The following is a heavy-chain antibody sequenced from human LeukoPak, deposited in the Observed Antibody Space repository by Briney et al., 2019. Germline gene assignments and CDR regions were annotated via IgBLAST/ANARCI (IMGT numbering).Heavy chain of an antibody. CDR1: GYTFTSYA. CDR3: ARLAARPGYYYYYMDV. J-gene: IGHJ6*03. Sequence: ASVKVSCKASGYTFTSYAMNWVRQAPGQGLEWMGWINTNTGNPTYAQGFTGRFVFSLDTSVSTAYLQISSLKAEDTAVYYCARLAARPGYYYYYMDVWGKGTTVTVSS. CDR2: INTNTGNP. D-gene: IGHD6-6*01. V-gene: IGHV7-4-1*02.